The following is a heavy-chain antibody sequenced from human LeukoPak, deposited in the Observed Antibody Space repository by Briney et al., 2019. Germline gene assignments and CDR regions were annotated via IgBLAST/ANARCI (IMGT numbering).Heavy chain of an antibody. CDR1: GFTFSTYA. CDR2: ISYDGSNK. Sequence: QPGRSLRLSCAASGFTFSTYALHWVRQAPGKGLEWVAVISYDGSNKYYADSVKGRFTISRDNSMNTLYLQMNSLRAEDTAVYYCAREGVARVFDYWGQGTLVTVSS. J-gene: IGHJ4*02. V-gene: IGHV3-30-3*01. CDR3: AREGVARVFDY.